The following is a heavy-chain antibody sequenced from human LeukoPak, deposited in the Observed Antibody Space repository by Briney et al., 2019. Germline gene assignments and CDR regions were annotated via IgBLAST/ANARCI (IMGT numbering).Heavy chain of an antibody. CDR1: GFTFSSYA. J-gene: IGHJ4*02. CDR3: ARAPWGPPYFDY. V-gene: IGHV3-53*01. Sequence: PGGSLRLSCAASGFTFSSYAMSWVRQAPGKGLEWVSVIYSGGSTYYADSVKGRFTISRGNSKNTLYLQMNSLRAEDTAVYYCARAPWGPPYFDYWGQGTLVTVSS. CDR2: IYSGGST. D-gene: IGHD7-27*01.